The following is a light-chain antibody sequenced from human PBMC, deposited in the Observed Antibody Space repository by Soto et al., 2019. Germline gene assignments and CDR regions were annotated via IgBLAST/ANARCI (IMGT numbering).Light chain of an antibody. J-gene: IGKJ1*01. Sequence: EIVVTESPATLSVSPGERATLAYRASQRVRSNLAWYQQKPGQARRLLIYGASPRDTGIPSRFSGSGSGTEFPLSVSSLQSEDFAVYSCQQYNNWPGTFGQGTKVDI. CDR1: QRVRSN. CDR2: GAS. CDR3: QQYNNWPGT. V-gene: IGKV3-15*01.